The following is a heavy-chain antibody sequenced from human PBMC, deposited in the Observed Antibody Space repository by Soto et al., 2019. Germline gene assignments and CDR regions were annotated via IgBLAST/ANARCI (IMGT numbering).Heavy chain of an antibody. CDR3: ARDHCSSTSCSSLHAYNYGMDV. CDR1: GYTFTRYY. CDR2: INPSGGST. J-gene: IGHJ6*02. D-gene: IGHD2-2*01. V-gene: IGHV1-46*01. Sequence: ASVKVSCKASGYTFTRYYMHWVRQAPGQGLEWMGIINPSGGSTSYAQKFQGRVTMTRDTSTSTVYMELSSLRSEDTAVYYCARDHCSSTSCSSLHAYNYGMDVWGQGTTVAVS.